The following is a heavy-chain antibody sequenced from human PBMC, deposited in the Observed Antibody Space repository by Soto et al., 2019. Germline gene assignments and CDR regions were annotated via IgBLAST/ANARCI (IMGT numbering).Heavy chain of an antibody. V-gene: IGHV1-69*06. D-gene: IGHD3-3*01. Sequence: SVKVSCKASGGTFSSYAISWVRQAPGQGLEWMGGIIPIFGTANYAQKFQGRVTITADKSTSTAYMELSSLRSEDTAVYYCARNIRSTYYDFWSGSINWFDPWGQGTLVTVSS. J-gene: IGHJ5*02. CDR1: GGTFSSYA. CDR2: IIPIFGTA. CDR3: ARNIRSTYYDFWSGSINWFDP.